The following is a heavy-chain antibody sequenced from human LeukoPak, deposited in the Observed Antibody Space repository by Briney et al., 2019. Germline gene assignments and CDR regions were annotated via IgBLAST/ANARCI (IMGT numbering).Heavy chain of an antibody. CDR1: GFTFSTYV. V-gene: IGHV3-23*01. CDR3: ARGAGYGTYDY. J-gene: IGHJ4*02. D-gene: IGHD2-15*01. CDR2: ISDGGGST. Sequence: PGGSLRLSCAASGFTFSTYVMSWVRQAPGKGLEWVSDISDGGGSTSYADSVKGRLTISRDNSKNTLSLQMNILRVEDTAVYYCARGAGYGTYDYWGQGTLVTVSS.